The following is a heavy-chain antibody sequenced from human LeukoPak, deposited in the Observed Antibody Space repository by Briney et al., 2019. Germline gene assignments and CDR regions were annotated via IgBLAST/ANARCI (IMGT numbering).Heavy chain of an antibody. CDR2: INPKSGGT. CDR1: GYTFTSYY. J-gene: IGHJ6*03. V-gene: IGHV1-2*02. CDR3: GRPLVGGIYYYMDV. Sequence: ASVKVSCKASGYTFTSYYMHWVRQAPGQGPEWMGWINPKSGGTKFARKFQGRLTMTRDTSISTAYMELSSLTSADTAVYYCGRPLVGGIYYYMDVWGRGTTVTVSS. D-gene: IGHD6-6*01.